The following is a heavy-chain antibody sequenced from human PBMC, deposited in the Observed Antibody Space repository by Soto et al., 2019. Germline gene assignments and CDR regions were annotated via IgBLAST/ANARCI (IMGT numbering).Heavy chain of an antibody. CDR1: GFTFCNAW. Sequence: GGSLRLSCAASGFTFCNAWMNWVRQAPGKGLEWVGRIKSKTDGGTTDYAAPVKGRFTISRDDSKNTLYLQMNSLKTEDTAVYYCTTTIVVVPAATQTKYYYYYGMDVWGQGTTVTVSS. D-gene: IGHD2-2*01. CDR2: IKSKTDGGTT. J-gene: IGHJ6*02. V-gene: IGHV3-15*07. CDR3: TTTIVVVPAATQTKYYYYYGMDV.